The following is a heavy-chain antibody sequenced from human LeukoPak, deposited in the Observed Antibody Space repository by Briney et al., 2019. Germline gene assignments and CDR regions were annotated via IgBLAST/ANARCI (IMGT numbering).Heavy chain of an antibody. D-gene: IGHD4-23*01. Sequence: GGSLRLSCAASGFTFSSYEMNWVRQAPGKGLEWVSYISSSGSTIYYADSVKGRFTISRDNAKNSLYLQMNSLRAEDTAVYYCASDPGRWSNYFDYWGQGTLVTVTS. CDR2: ISSSGSTI. V-gene: IGHV3-48*03. J-gene: IGHJ4*02. CDR3: ASDPGRWSNYFDY. CDR1: GFTFSSYE.